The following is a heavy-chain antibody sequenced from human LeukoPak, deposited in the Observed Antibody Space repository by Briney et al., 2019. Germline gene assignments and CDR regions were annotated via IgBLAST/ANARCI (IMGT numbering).Heavy chain of an antibody. V-gene: IGHV3-30*18. CDR2: ISYDGSNK. Sequence: GRSLSLSCAASGFTFSSYGMHWVRQAPGKGLEWVAVISYDGSNKYYADSVKGRFTISRDNSKNTLYLQMSSLRPEDTAVYYCANGGYTSSWYVVDYWGQGTLVTVSS. D-gene: IGHD6-13*01. J-gene: IGHJ4*02. CDR3: ANGGYTSSWYVVDY. CDR1: GFTFSSYG.